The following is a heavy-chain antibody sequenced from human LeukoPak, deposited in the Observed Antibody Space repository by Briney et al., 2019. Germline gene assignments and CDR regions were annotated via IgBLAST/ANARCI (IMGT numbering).Heavy chain of an antibody. CDR3: VLGYCSGGSCLDSY. CDR2: ISYDGSNK. CDR1: GFTFSSYA. J-gene: IGHJ4*02. Sequence: GRSLRLSCAASGFTFSSYAMHWVRQALGKGLEWVAVISYDGSNKYYADSVKGRFTISRDNSKNTLYLQMNSLRAEDTAVYYCVLGYCSGGSCLDSYWGQGTLVTVSS. D-gene: IGHD2-15*01. V-gene: IGHV3-30-3*01.